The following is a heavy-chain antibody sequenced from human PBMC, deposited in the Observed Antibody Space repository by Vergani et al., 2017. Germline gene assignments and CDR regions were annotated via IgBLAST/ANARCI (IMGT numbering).Heavy chain of an antibody. CDR2: ISWDGGST. CDR3: AKHFRGWGIDY. CDR1: GFTFDDYT. Sequence: EVQLVESGGVVVQPGGSLRLSCAASGFTFDDYTMHWVRQAPGKGLEWVSLISWDGGSTYYADSVKGRFTISRDNSKNSLYLQMNSLRTEDTATYYCAKHFRGWGIDYWGQGTQVIVSS. V-gene: IGHV3-43*01. D-gene: IGHD3-16*01. J-gene: IGHJ4*02.